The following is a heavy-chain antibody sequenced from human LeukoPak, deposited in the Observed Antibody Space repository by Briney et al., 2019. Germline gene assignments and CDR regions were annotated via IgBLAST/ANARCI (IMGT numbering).Heavy chain of an antibody. CDR3: ARPDEDRGYSYGYNY. CDR2: IIPIFGAA. D-gene: IGHD5-18*01. V-gene: IGHV1-69*13. J-gene: IGHJ4*02. Sequence: SVKVSCKASGGTFSSYAISWVRQAPGQGLEWMGGIIPIFGAANYAQKFQGRVTITADESTSTAYMELSSLRSEDTAVYYCARPDEDRGYSYGYNYWGQGTLVTVSS. CDR1: GGTFSSYA.